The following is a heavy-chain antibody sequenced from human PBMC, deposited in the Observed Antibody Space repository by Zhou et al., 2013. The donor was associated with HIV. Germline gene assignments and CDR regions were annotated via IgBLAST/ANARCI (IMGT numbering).Heavy chain of an antibody. CDR2: ISGYNDNR. D-gene: IGHD3-16*01. CDR3: ARDWGNYGLDV. J-gene: IGHJ6*02. V-gene: IGHV1-18*01. Sequence: QVQLVQSGAEVKRPGSSVKVSCKASGGTFSTYAISWVRQAPGQGLEWMGWISGYNDNRKYAQKLQGRVTMTTDTSTTTAYMELRSLKSDDTALYYCARDWGNYGLDVWGQGTTVIVSS. CDR1: GGTFSTYA.